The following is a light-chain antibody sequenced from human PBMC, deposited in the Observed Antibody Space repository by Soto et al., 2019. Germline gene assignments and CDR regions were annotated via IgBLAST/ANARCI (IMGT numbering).Light chain of an antibody. CDR2: SYD. CDR1: SSNLGDNA. J-gene: IGLJ1*01. V-gene: IGLV1-44*01. Sequence: AVLAQPPSATGTRGQGVTISCSTSSSNLGDNAVNWYQHVPGTAPKLLIYSYDQRPSGVPDRFSGSKSGTSASLAISGLQSEDEADYYYAAWDARLDGYVFGTGTKVTVL. CDR3: AAWDARLDGYV.